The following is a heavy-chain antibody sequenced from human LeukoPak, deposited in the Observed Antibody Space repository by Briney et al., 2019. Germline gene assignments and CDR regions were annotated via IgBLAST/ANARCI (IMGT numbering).Heavy chain of an antibody. CDR1: GGSISSGTYY. CDR3: ARGRDGYNFLNRGEYYYFDY. CDR2: IYTSGST. V-gene: IGHV4-61*02. J-gene: IGHJ4*02. Sequence: SETLSLTCTVSGGSISSGTYYWSWIRQPAGKGLEWIGRIYTSGSTNYNPSLKSRVTISVDTSKNQFSLRLNSVTAADTAVYYCARGRDGYNFLNRGEYYYFDYWGQGTLVTVSS. D-gene: IGHD5-24*01.